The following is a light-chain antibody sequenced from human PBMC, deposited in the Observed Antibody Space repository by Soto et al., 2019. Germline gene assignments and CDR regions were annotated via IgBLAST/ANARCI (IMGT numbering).Light chain of an antibody. J-gene: IGKJ1*01. Sequence: IQLTQSPSSLSASVGDRVTITCRASQDISNYLAWYQQKPGKAPRLLIYVAYTLQAGVPSRFSGSGSGTDFTLTISSLQPEDFATYYCQHLDGHPRTFGQGTEVEIK. CDR1: QDISNY. CDR2: VAY. V-gene: IGKV1-9*01. CDR3: QHLDGHPRT.